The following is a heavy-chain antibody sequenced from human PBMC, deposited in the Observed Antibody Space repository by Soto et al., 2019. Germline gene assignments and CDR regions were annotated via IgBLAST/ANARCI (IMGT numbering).Heavy chain of an antibody. CDR1: GFTFSNAW. Sequence: GGSLRLSCAASGFTFSNAWMNWVRQAPGKGLEWVGRIKSKTDGGTTDYAAPVKGRFTISRDDSKSTLYLQMNSLKTEDTAVYYCTTYYDFWSGSDYGMDVWGQGTTVTVSS. J-gene: IGHJ6*02. V-gene: IGHV3-15*07. D-gene: IGHD3-3*01. CDR2: IKSKTDGGTT. CDR3: TTYYDFWSGSDYGMDV.